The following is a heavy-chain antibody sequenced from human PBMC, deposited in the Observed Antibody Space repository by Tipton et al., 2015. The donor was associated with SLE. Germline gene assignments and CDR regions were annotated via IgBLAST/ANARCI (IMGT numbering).Heavy chain of an antibody. CDR3: ARRAFGDFWSGYTGPMDV. J-gene: IGHJ6*03. D-gene: IGHD3-3*01. CDR2: IYYSGST. Sequence: GLVKPSETLSLTCTVSGGSISSYYWSWIRQPPGKGLEWIGYIYYSGSTNYNPSLKSRVTISVDTSKNQFSLKLSSVTAADTAVYYCARRAFGDFWSGYTGPMDVWGKGTTVTVSS. CDR1: GGSISSYY. V-gene: IGHV4-59*08.